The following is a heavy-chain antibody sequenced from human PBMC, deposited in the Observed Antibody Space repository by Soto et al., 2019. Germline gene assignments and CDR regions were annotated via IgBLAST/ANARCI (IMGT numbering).Heavy chain of an antibody. Sequence: SETLSLTCTVFGGSISSYYWSWIRQPPGKGLEWIGYIYYSGSTSYNPSLKSRVTLSLETSKSQFSLRLSSVTASDTAVYYCARLGEYYQSLDPWGQGTLVTVSS. V-gene: IGHV4-59*08. CDR2: IYYSGST. CDR1: GGSISSYY. D-gene: IGHD2-2*01. J-gene: IGHJ5*02. CDR3: ARLGEYYQSLDP.